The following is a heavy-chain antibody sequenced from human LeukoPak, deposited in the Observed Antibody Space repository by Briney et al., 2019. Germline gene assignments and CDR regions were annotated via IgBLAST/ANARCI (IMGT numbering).Heavy chain of an antibody. J-gene: IGHJ4*02. V-gene: IGHV3-48*03. CDR3: ARALYYYDNSAFDY. Sequence: PGGSLRLSCEASGFSFGSYWMGWVRQAPGRGLEWVSYISATGGITNYAASVKGRFTISRDNSKNSLYLQLYSLRAEDTAVYYCARALYYYDNSAFDYWGQGTLVTVSS. D-gene: IGHD3-22*01. CDR1: GFSFGSYW. CDR2: ISATGGIT.